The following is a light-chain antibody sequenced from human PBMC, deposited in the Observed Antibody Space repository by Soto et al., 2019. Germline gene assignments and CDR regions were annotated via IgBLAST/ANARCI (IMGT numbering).Light chain of an antibody. V-gene: IGLV2-14*01. CDR1: FRDINTYNF. CDR3: CIYTCTNRV. CDR2: DVS. J-gene: IGLJ3*02. Sequence: QSARTQPDSVSGFPGQSVTISCTGTFRDINTYNFVSWFRQHPGNAPKFMLYDVSSRPSGVSDRFSGSKSGKTASLTTSGLQAEYEADYYCCIYTCTNRVFGGGTKLTVL.